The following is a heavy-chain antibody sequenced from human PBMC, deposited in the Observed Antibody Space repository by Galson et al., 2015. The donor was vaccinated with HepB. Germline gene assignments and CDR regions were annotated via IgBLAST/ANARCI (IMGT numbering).Heavy chain of an antibody. CDR2: ISGSGGST. CDR1: GFTFSSYA. CDR3: AKDPHMVRGAPDY. D-gene: IGHD3-10*01. Sequence: SLRLSCAASGFTFSSYAMSWVRQAPGKGPEWVSAISGSGGSTYYADSVKGRFTISRDNSKNTLYLQMNSLRAEDTAVYYCAKDPHMVRGAPDYWGQGTLVTVSS. J-gene: IGHJ4*02. V-gene: IGHV3-23*01.